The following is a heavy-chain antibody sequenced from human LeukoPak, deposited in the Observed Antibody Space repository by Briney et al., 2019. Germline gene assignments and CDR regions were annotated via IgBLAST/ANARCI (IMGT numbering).Heavy chain of an antibody. CDR3: ARKGAAAGTVDY. D-gene: IGHD6-13*01. V-gene: IGHV4-31*03. J-gene: IGHJ4*02. CDR2: IYYSGST. CDR1: GGSISSGGYY. Sequence: PSETLSLTCTVSGGSISSGGYYWSWIRQHPGKGLEWIGYIYYSGSTYCNPSLKSRVTISVDTSKNQFSLKLSSVTAADTAVYYCARKGAAAGTVDYWGQGTLVTVSS.